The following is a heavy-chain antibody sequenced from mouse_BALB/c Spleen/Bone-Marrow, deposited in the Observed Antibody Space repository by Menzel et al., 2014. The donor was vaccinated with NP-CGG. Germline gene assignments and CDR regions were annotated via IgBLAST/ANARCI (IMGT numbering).Heavy chain of an antibody. CDR2: ISSGSSNI. CDR3: TRGGNWDDFDY. Sequence: EVMLVEPGGGLVQPGGSRKLSCAASGFTFSSFGMHWVRQAPEKGLEWVAYISSGSSNIYYADTVKGRFTISRDNPKNTLFLQMTSLRSEDTAMYYCTRGGNWDDFDYWGQGTTLTVSS. J-gene: IGHJ2*01. CDR1: GFTFSSFG. D-gene: IGHD4-1*01. V-gene: IGHV5-17*02.